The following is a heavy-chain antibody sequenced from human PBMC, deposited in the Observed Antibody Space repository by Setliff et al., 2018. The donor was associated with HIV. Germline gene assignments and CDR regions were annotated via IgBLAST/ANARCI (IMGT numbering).Heavy chain of an antibody. D-gene: IGHD2-21*01. CDR1: GYTFTNYA. Sequence: ASVKVSCKTSGYTFTNYALNWVRQAPGQGLEWMGWINTNTGNPTYVQGFTGRFVFSLDTSVSTAYLQISSLKAEDSAIYYCARVSDTGVDPQTHRDYWGQGTPVTGS. J-gene: IGHJ4*02. CDR3: ARVSDTGVDPQTHRDY. CDR2: INTNTGNP. V-gene: IGHV7-4-1*02.